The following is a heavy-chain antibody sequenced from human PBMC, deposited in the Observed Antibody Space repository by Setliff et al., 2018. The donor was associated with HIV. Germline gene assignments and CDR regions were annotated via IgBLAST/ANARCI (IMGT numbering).Heavy chain of an antibody. Sequence: SVKVSCKASGGTFSTYAMSWVRQAPGQGLEWMGGIVPIFGIANYAQKFQGRVTISTDESRSTVYMELSSLTSEDTAVYYCARDGHSYGYSDYWGQGTLVTVSS. CDR2: IVPIFGIA. CDR1: GGTFSTYA. V-gene: IGHV1-69*05. D-gene: IGHD5-18*01. CDR3: ARDGHSYGYSDY. J-gene: IGHJ4*02.